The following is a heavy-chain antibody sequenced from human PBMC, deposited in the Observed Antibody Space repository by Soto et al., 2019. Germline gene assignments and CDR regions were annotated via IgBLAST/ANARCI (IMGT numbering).Heavy chain of an antibody. D-gene: IGHD6-25*01. CDR1: GYIFTTYS. CDR3: ARVRSSGREFDH. V-gene: IGHV1-46*04. CDR2: VDPRDGST. J-gene: IGHJ4*02. Sequence: QVQLVQSGAEMKRPGASVILSCKASGYIFTTYSIHWVRQTAGQGLEWMAKVDPRDGSTGYAQKLRGRVSRAWDTSTGTVPMEVTSLTSDDTATYYCARVRSSGREFDHWGEGTQVTASS.